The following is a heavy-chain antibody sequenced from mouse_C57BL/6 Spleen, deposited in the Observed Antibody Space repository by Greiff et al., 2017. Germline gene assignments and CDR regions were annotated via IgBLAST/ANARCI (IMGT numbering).Heavy chain of an antibody. CDR2: IDPSDSET. D-gene: IGHD2-1*01. V-gene: IGHV1-52*01. CDR3: ASGGYYGNSFAY. J-gene: IGHJ3*01. Sequence: QVQLQQPGAELVRPGFSVKLSCKASGYTFTSYWMHWVKQRPIQGLEWIGNIDPSDSETHYNQKFKDKATLTVDKSSSTAYMQLSSLTSEDSAVYYCASGGYYGNSFAYWGQGTLVTVSA. CDR1: GYTFTSYW.